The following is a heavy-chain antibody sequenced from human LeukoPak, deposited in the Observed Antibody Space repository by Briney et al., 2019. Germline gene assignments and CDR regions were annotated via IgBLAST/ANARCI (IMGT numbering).Heavy chain of an antibody. Sequence: GGSLSLSCAASGFTFSSYWMHWVRQAPGKGLVWVSRINGDGTSTNYADSVKGRFTISRDNAKNMLYLQMSSLRAEDTAVYFCARGVRNYYGMDVWGQGTTVTVSS. J-gene: IGHJ6*02. D-gene: IGHD3-10*01. CDR3: ARGVRNYYGMDV. V-gene: IGHV3-74*01. CDR1: GFTFSSYW. CDR2: INGDGTST.